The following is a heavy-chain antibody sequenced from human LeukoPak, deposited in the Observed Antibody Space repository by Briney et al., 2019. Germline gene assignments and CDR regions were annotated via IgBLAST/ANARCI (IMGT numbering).Heavy chain of an antibody. CDR1: GFTFSSYS. Sequence: PGGSLRLSCAACGFTFSSYSMNWVRQAPGKGLEWVSSISSSSSYIYYADSVKGRFTISRDNAKNSLYLQMNSLRAEDTAVYYCARRGSGYDSALFDYWGQGTLVTVSS. D-gene: IGHD5-12*01. J-gene: IGHJ4*02. V-gene: IGHV3-21*01. CDR3: ARRGSGYDSALFDY. CDR2: ISSSSSYI.